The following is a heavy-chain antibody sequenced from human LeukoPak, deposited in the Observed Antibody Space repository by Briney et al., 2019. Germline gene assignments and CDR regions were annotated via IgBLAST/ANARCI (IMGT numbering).Heavy chain of an antibody. J-gene: IGHJ4*02. V-gene: IGHV1-8*01. D-gene: IGHD3-22*01. CDR1: GYTFTSYD. CDR2: MNPNTGNT. Sequence: ASVKVSCKASGYTFTSYDINWVRQATGQGLEWMGWMNPNTGNTGYAQKFQGRVTMTRNTSISTAYMELSSLRSEGTAVYYCARGPVITMIVVVSKDLPIDYWGQGTLVTVSS. CDR3: ARGPVITMIVVVSKDLPIDY.